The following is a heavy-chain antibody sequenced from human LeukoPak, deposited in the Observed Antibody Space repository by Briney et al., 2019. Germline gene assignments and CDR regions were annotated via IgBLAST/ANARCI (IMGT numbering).Heavy chain of an antibody. CDR1: VGTFSSYA. CDR2: IIPIFGTA. J-gene: IGHJ4*02. Sequence: ASVKVSCKASVGTFSSYAISWVRQAPGQGLEWMGRIIPIFGTANYAQKFQGRVTITTDESTSTAYMELSSLRSEDTAVYYCARDSSPFGLAPFDYGGQGTLVTVSS. V-gene: IGHV1-69*05. CDR3: ARDSSPFGLAPFDY. D-gene: IGHD3/OR15-3a*01.